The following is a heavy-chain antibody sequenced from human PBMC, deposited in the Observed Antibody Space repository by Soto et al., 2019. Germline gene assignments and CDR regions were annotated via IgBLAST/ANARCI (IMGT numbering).Heavy chain of an antibody. V-gene: IGHV3-15*01. CDR3: TPLASGHYGCDF. CDR2: IKTKSSGGTT. J-gene: IGHJ4*02. D-gene: IGHD3-3*01. Sequence: ESGGDLVKPGGSLRLSCAASGFAFSDASMSWVRQAPGKGLEWVGRIKTKSSGGTTDYAAPVKGRFTISRDDSKNTVYLQMDSLKAEDTAVYSCTPLASGHYGCDFWGQGTLVTVSS. CDR1: GFAFSDAS.